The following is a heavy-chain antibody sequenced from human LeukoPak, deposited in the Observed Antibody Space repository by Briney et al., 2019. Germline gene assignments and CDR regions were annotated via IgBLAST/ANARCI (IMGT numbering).Heavy chain of an antibody. CDR2: ISYDGSNK. J-gene: IGHJ4*02. CDR1: GFTFSSYA. CDR3: AREELLDY. Sequence: QPGGSLRLSCAASGFTFSSYAMHWVRQAPGKGLEWVAVISYDGSNKYYAGSVKGRFTISRDNSKNTLYLQMNSLRAEDTAVYYCAREELLDYWGQGTLVTVSS. D-gene: IGHD1-26*01. V-gene: IGHV3-30-3*01.